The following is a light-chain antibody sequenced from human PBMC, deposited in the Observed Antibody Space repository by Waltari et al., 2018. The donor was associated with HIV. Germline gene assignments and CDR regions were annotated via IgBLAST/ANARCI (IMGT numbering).Light chain of an antibody. J-gene: IGLJ3*02. CDR1: SSDVGGYNY. Sequence: VSGSPGQSITISCTGTSSDVGGYNYVSWYQHHPGKAPKLMIYDVSDRPSGVSNRFSGSKSGNTASLTISGLQADDEADYYCTSYSSSNTLKFGGGTKLTIL. CDR3: TSYSSSNTLK. CDR2: DVS. V-gene: IGLV2-14*03.